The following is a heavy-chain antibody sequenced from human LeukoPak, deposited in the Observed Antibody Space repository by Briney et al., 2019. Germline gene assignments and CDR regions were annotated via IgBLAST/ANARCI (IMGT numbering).Heavy chain of an antibody. CDR3: AKDRGMETTFFDY. J-gene: IGHJ4*02. CDR2: INHSGST. Sequence: SETLSLTCAVYGGSFSGYYWSWIRQPPGKGLEWIGEINHSGSTNYNPSLKSRVTISVDTSKNQFSLKLSSVTAADTAVYYCAKDRGMETTFFDYWGQGTLVTVSS. CDR1: GGSFSGYY. V-gene: IGHV4-34*01. D-gene: IGHD3-10*01.